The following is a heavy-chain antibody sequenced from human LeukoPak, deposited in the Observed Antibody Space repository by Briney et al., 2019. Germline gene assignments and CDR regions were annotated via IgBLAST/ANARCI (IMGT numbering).Heavy chain of an antibody. CDR1: GYTFTGYY. Sequence: WASVKVSCKASGYTFTGYYMHWVQQAPGQGLEWMGWINPNSGGTNYAQKFQGWVTMTRDTSISTAYMELSRLRSDDTAVYYCARDRGFYGMDVWGQGTTVTVSS. J-gene: IGHJ6*02. CDR3: ARDRGFYGMDV. CDR2: INPNSGGT. D-gene: IGHD3-16*01. V-gene: IGHV1-2*04.